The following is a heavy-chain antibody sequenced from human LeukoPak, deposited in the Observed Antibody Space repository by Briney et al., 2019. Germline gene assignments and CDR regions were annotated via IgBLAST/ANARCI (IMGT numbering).Heavy chain of an antibody. CDR3: ARAHSSTWYDL. J-gene: IGHJ5*02. CDR2: LNPDSGGT. Sequence: AAVKVSCKASGYAFSGYYMHWVRQAPGQGLEWMGWLNPDSGGTNSAQKFQGRVTMTRDTSISTAYMELSSLKSDDTAIYYCARAHSSTWYDLWGQGTLVTVSS. CDR1: GYAFSGYY. V-gene: IGHV1-2*02. D-gene: IGHD3-22*01.